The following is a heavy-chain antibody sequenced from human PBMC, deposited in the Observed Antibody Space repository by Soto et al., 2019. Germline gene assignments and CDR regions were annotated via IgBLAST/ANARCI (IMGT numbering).Heavy chain of an antibody. D-gene: IGHD3-22*01. CDR2: IIPIFGTA. CDR3: ARDGRDYDSSTSGAFDI. J-gene: IGHJ3*02. Sequence: QVQLVQSGAEVKKPVSSVNVSCKASGGTFSSYAISWVRQAHGQGLEWMGGIIPIFGTANYAQKFQGRVTITADESTSTAYMELSSLRSEDTAVYYCARDGRDYDSSTSGAFDIWGQGTMVTVSS. V-gene: IGHV1-69*01. CDR1: GGTFSSYA.